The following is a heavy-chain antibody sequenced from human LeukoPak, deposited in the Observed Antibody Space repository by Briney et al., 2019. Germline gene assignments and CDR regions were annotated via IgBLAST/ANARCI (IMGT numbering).Heavy chain of an antibody. CDR2: ISGSGGST. J-gene: IGHJ4*02. D-gene: IGHD1-7*01. CDR1: GFTFSSYE. V-gene: IGHV3-48*03. CDR3: PLELGEGFDY. Sequence: GGSLRLSCAASGFTFSSYEMNWVRQAPGKGLEWVSAISGSGGSTYYADSVKGRFTISRDNAKNSLYLQMTSLRAEDTAVYYCPLELGEGFDYWGQGTLVTVSS.